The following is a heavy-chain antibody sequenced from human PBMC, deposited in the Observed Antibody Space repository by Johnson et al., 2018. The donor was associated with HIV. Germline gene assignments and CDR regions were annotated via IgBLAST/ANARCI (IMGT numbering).Heavy chain of an antibody. J-gene: IGHJ3*02. CDR3: ARVLYRGAGPPDAFDI. CDR2: ISYDGSNK. V-gene: IGHV3-30-3*01. Sequence: QVQLVESGGGVVQPGRSLRLSCAASGFTFSSYAMHWVRQAPGKGLEWVAVISYDGSNKYYADSVKGRFTISRDNSKNTLYLQMNILRAEDAAVYYCARVLYRGAGPPDAFDIWGQGTMVTVSS. CDR1: GFTFSSYA. D-gene: IGHD6-19*01.